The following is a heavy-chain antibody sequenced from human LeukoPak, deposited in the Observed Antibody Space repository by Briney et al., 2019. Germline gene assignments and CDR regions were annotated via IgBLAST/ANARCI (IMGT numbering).Heavy chain of an antibody. D-gene: IGHD6-19*01. CDR3: ARRASYSSGWSFDY. CDR1: GGSISSYY. CDR2: IYYSGST. V-gene: IGHV4-59*08. Sequence: SETLSLTCTVSGGSISSYYWRWIRQPPGKGLEWIRYIYYSGSTNYNPSLKSRVTISVDTSKNQFSLKLSSVTAADTAVYYCARRASYSSGWSFDYWGQGTLVTVSS. J-gene: IGHJ4*02.